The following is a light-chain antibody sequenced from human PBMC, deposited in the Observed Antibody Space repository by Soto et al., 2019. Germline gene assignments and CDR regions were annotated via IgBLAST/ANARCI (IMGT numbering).Light chain of an antibody. J-gene: IGKJ4*01. Sequence: DIQVTQSPSSLSASVGDRVTITCRASQSISSYLNWYQQKPGKAPKLLIYAASSLQSGVPSRFRSSGSGTDFTLTISSLQPEDFASYYCQQSYSTLVTFGGGTKVEI. CDR1: QSISSY. CDR3: QQSYSTLVT. CDR2: AAS. V-gene: IGKV1-39*01.